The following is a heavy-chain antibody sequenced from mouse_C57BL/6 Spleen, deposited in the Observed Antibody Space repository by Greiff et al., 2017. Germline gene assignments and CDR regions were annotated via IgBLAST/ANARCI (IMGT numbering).Heavy chain of an antibody. V-gene: IGHV1-81*01. CDR1: GYTFTSYG. CDR3: ARRDSSIDY. CDR2: IYPRSGNT. J-gene: IGHJ2*01. D-gene: IGHD3-2*02. Sequence: QVHVKQSGAELARPGASVKLSCKASGYTFTSYGISWVKQRTGQGLEWIGEIYPRSGNTYYNEKFKGKATLTADKSSSTAYMELRSLTSEDSAVYFCARRDSSIDYWGQGTTLTVSS.